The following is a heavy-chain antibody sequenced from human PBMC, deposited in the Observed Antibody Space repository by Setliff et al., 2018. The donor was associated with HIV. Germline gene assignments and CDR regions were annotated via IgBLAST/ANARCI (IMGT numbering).Heavy chain of an antibody. J-gene: IGHJ3*02. CDR3: ARRGGYSYATDAFDI. CDR2: INPSGGSA. CDR1: GYTFTSYY. V-gene: IGHV1-46*01. Sequence: ASVKVSCKASGYTFTSYYMHWVRQAPGQGLEWMGIINPSGGSASYAQKFQGRVTMTRDTSTSTVYMELSSLGSEDTAVYYCARRGGYSYATDAFDIWGQGTMVTVSS. D-gene: IGHD5-18*01.